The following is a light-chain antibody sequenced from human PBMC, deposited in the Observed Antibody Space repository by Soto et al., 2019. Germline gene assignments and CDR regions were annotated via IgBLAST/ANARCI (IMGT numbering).Light chain of an antibody. V-gene: IGKV3-11*01. CDR1: QSVSVH. CDR2: DAS. Sequence: EIVLIQSPGTLSLSPGERATLSCRASQSVSVHLAWYQQKPGQAPRLLIYDASNRATGIPARFSGSGSGTDFTPTISSLEPEDFAVYHCVQRTTWPWTCGQGSKVEIK. J-gene: IGKJ1*01. CDR3: VQRTTWPWT.